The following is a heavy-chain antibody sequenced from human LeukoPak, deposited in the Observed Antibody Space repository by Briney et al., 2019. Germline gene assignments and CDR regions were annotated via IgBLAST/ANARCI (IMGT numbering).Heavy chain of an antibody. CDR2: IIPIFGTA. J-gene: IGHJ5*02. D-gene: IGHD6-13*01. CDR3: ARVTPIAAAGTVWFDP. V-gene: IGHV1-69*05. CDR1: GGTFSSYA. Sequence: SVKVSCKASGGTFSSYAISWVRQAPGQGLEWMGGIIPIFGTANYAQKFQGRVTITTDESTSTAYMELSSLRSEDTAVYYCARVTPIAAAGTVWFDPWGQGTLVTVSS.